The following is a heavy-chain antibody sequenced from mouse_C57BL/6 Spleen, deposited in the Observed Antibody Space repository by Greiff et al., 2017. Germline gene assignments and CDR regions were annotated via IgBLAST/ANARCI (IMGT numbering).Heavy chain of an antibody. CDR2: IHPSDSDT. D-gene: IGHD1-1*01. CDR1: GYTFTSYW. V-gene: IGHV1-74*01. J-gene: IGHJ4*01. Sequence: VQLQQSGAELVKPGASVKVSCKASGYTFTSYWMHWVKQRPGQGLAWIGRIHPSDSDTDSNQKFKGKATLTVDQSSSTAYMQLSSLTSEDSAVYYCAMGGYGSSLYYAMDYWGQGTSVTVAS. CDR3: AMGGYGSSLYYAMDY.